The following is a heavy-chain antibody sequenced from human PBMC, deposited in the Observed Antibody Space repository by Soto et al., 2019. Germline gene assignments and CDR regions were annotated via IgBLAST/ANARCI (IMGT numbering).Heavy chain of an antibody. Sequence: EVQLVESGGGLVQPGGSLRLSCTASGFTFGTYWMSWVRQAPGKGLEWVANIMQDGSEKQYVDSVKGRFTISRDNAKRSLYLQMNGLRAEDTAVYYGARGHSSPDHWGQGTLVTVSS. V-gene: IGHV3-7*01. CDR3: ARGHSSPDH. J-gene: IGHJ4*02. CDR2: IMQDGSEK. CDR1: GFTFGTYW. D-gene: IGHD6-6*01.